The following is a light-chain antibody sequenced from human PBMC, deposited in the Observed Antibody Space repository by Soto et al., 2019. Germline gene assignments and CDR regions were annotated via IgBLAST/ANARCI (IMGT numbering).Light chain of an antibody. CDR2: GAS. V-gene: IGKV3-15*01. CDR3: QQYNNWPLLT. Sequence: EIVMTQSPVTLSVSPGERVTLSCRASQSVSSNLAWYQQKPGQAPRLLIYGASTRATGIPARFSGGGSGTEFTLTISSLQSEDFALYYCQQYNNWPLLTFGGGTKVEFK. CDR1: QSVSSN. J-gene: IGKJ4*01.